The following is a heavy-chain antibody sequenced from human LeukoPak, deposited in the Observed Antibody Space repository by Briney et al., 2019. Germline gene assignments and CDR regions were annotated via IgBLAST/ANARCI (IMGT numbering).Heavy chain of an antibody. CDR3: ARGDSPWIQLWLPDY. CDR2: ISAYNGNT. J-gene: IGHJ4*02. V-gene: IGHV1-18*01. D-gene: IGHD5-18*01. CDR1: GYTFTSYG. Sequence: GASVKVSCKASGYTFTSYGISWVRQAPGQGLEWMGWISAYNGNTNYAQKLQGRVTMTTDTSTSTAYMELRSLRSDDTAVYYCARGDSPWIQLWLPDYWGQGTLVTVSS.